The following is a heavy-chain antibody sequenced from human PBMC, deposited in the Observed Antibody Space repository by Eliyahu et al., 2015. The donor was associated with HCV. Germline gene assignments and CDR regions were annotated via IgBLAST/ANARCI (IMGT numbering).Heavy chain of an antibody. CDR3: ARGHDYGDYRTFDY. CDR1: GYTFTKYY. V-gene: IGHV1-46*04. D-gene: IGHD4-17*01. CDR2: NNPSGGGT. J-gene: IGHJ4*02. Sequence: QVQLVQSGAEVERPGASVRISCKASGYTFTKYYIHWVRQAPGQRLXWMGINNPSGGGTTYAQKLQGRVAMTRDTSTSTVYMELSSLRSEDAAVYYCARGHDYGDYRTFDYWGQGTLVTVSS.